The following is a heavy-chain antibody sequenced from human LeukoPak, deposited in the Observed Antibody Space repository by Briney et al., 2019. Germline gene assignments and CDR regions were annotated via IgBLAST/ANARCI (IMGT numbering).Heavy chain of an antibody. V-gene: IGHV4-59*01. CDR3: ARVSGYDWESFFDY. J-gene: IGHJ4*02. CDR2: IYYSGST. D-gene: IGHD5-12*01. CDR1: GGSISSYY. Sequence: PSETLSPTCTVSGGSISSYYWSWIRQPPGKGLEWIGYIYYSGSTNYNPSLKSRVTISVDTSKNQFSLKLSSVIAADTAVYYCARVSGYDWESFFDYWGQGTLVTVSS.